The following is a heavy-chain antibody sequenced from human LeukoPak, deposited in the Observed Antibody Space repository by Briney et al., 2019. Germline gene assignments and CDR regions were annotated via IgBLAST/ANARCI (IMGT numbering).Heavy chain of an antibody. V-gene: IGHV3-23*01. Sequence: GGSLRLSCAASGFIFNNYGLIWVRQAPGKGLEWVSAISNDGGGTNYADFVRGRFTISRDNSKNTLFLQMNSLRAEDTALYYCAKGSSGYFADLWGQGTLVTVYS. CDR3: AKGSSGYFADL. D-gene: IGHD3-22*01. CDR2: ISNDGGGT. CDR1: GFIFNNYG. J-gene: IGHJ5*02.